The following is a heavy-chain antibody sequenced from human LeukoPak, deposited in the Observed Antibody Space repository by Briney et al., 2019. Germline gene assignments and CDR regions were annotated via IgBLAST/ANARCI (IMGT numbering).Heavy chain of an antibody. J-gene: IGHJ5*02. CDR2: IYHSGST. V-gene: IGHV4-38-2*02. D-gene: IGHD3-10*01. Sequence: PSETLSLTCTVSGYSISSGYYWGWIRQPPGKGLEWIGSIYHSGSTYYNPSLKSRVTISVDTSKNQFSLKLSSVTAADTAVYYCARRSVLLWFGMLTSWGQGTLVTVSS. CDR3: ARRSVLLWFGMLTS. CDR1: GYSISSGYY.